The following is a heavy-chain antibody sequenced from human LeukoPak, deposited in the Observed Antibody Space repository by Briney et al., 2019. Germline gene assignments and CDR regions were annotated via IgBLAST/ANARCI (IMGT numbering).Heavy chain of an antibody. V-gene: IGHV4-59*01. D-gene: IGHD6-13*01. J-gene: IGHJ4*02. CDR1: GGSISSYY. CDR3: ARGTLASAGNSPPDFDY. CDR2: IYYSGST. Sequence: SETLSLTCTVSGGSISSYYWSWIRQPPGKGLEWIGYIYYSGSTNYNPSLKSRVTISVDTSKNQFSLKLSSVTAADTAVYYCARGTLASAGNSPPDFDYWGQGTLVTVSS.